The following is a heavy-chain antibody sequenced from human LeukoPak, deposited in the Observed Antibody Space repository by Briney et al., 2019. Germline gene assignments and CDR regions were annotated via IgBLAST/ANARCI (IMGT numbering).Heavy chain of an antibody. CDR1: GYTFTSYY. CDR2: INPSGGST. V-gene: IGHV1-46*01. D-gene: IGHD2-15*01. J-gene: IGHJ4*02. Sequence: AAVKVSCKASGYTFTSYYMHWVRQAAGQGLEWMGIINPSGGSTSYAQKFQGRVTMTRDTSTSTVYMELSSLRSEDTAVYYCARPRQVVAALCYWGQGTLVTVSS. CDR3: ARPRQVVAALCY.